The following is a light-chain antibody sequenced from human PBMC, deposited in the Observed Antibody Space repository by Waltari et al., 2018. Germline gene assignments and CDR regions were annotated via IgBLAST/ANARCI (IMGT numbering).Light chain of an antibody. J-gene: IGLJ3*02. V-gene: IGLV1-44*01. CDR2: NTN. CDR3: SAWDHSLNGRV. CDR1: SSNIGRDT. Sequence: QSVLTQPPSASGTPGQRVTISCSGSSSNIGRDTVNWYQQLPGPAPKLPLHNTNERPSGVPDRFSGSKSGTSASLAISGLQSDDEADYYCSAWDHSLNGRVFGGGTKLTVL.